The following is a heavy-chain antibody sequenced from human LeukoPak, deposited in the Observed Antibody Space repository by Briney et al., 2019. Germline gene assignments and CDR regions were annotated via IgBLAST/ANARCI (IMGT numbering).Heavy chain of an antibody. J-gene: IGHJ4*02. D-gene: IGHD1-26*01. CDR3: ARENSGSYSPFDY. Sequence: ASVKVSCKASGYTFTSYYMHWVRQAPEQGLEWMGIINPSGGSTSYAQKFQGRVTTTRDMSTSTVYMELSSLRSEDTAVYYCARENSGSYSPFDYWGQGTLVTVSS. V-gene: IGHV1-46*01. CDR2: INPSGGST. CDR1: GYTFTSYY.